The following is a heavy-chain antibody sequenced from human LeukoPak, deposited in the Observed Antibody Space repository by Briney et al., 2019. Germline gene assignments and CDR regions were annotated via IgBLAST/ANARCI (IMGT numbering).Heavy chain of an antibody. CDR1: GYTFTSYD. V-gene: IGHV1-8*01. J-gene: IGHJ4*02. Sequence: ASVKVSCKASGYTFTSYDINWVRQATGQGLEWMGWMNPNSGNTGYAQKFQGRVTIIRNTYISTAYMELSSLRSEDTAVYYCARAPGLVGYYDSSGYYYSGDFDYWGQGTLVTVSS. CDR2: MNPNSGNT. CDR3: ARAPGLVGYYDSSGYYYSGDFDY. D-gene: IGHD3-22*01.